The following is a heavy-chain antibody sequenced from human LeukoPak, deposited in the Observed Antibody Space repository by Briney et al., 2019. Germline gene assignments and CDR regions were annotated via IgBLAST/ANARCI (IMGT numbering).Heavy chain of an antibody. J-gene: IGHJ4*02. CDR3: ARDPRPTYYYGSGSYRKGLDY. V-gene: IGHV1-18*01. D-gene: IGHD3-10*01. CDR1: GYTFTSYG. Sequence: ASVKVSCKASGYTFTSYGISWVRQAPGQGLEWMGWISAYNGNTNYAQKLQGRVTMNTDTSTSTAYMELRSLRSDDTAVYYCARDPRPTYYYGSGSYRKGLDYWGQGTLVTVSS. CDR2: ISAYNGNT.